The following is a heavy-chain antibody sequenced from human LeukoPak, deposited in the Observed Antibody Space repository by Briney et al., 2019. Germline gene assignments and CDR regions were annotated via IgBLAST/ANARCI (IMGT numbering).Heavy chain of an antibody. CDR1: AFSISNSA. D-gene: IGHD5-12*01. CDR2: ISYDGGRR. V-gene: IGHV3-30-3*01. Sequence: GGSLRLSCVASAFSISNSAMHWVRQPPGKGLEWGAVISYDGGRRYYAESGTGRFTISRDNSANTVSLQMSSLRIEDTAIYYCATDGAGHYFEYSGYFDYWGQGTPVTVSS. CDR3: ATDGAGHYFEYSGYFDY. J-gene: IGHJ4*02.